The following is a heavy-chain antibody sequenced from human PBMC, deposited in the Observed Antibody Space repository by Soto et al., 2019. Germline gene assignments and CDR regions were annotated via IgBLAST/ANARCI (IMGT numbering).Heavy chain of an antibody. D-gene: IGHD6-13*01. Sequence: PGGSLRLSCAASGFTFSSYTMSWVRLAPGKGLEWVSAISGSGGSTYYADSVKGRFTISRDNSKNTLYLQMNSLRAEDTAVYYCAKDLYSSSWYRARYYYYGMDVWGQGTTVTV. CDR3: AKDLYSSSWYRARYYYYGMDV. V-gene: IGHV3-23*01. CDR1: GFTFSSYT. J-gene: IGHJ6*02. CDR2: ISGSGGST.